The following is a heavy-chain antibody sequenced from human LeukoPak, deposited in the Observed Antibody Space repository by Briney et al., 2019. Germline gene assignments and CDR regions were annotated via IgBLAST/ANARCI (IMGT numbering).Heavy chain of an antibody. CDR1: GYTFTDYD. J-gene: IGHJ4*02. CDR2: INPNSGDT. CDR3: ARSAVTSNDY. V-gene: IGHV1-2*02. D-gene: IGHD4-17*01. Sequence: GASVKVSCKASGYTFTDYDIHWVRQPPGQGLEWMGWINPNSGDTNYVQKFEGRVTMTRDKFISTAYMEVSSLRSDDTAMYYCARSAVTSNDYWGQGTLVTISS.